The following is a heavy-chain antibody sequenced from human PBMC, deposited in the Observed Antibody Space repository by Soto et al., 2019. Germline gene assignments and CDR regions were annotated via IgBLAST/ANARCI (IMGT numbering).Heavy chain of an antibody. J-gene: IGHJ3*02. Sequence: QVQLQESGPGLVKPSGTLSLTCAVSSGSISSSNWWSWVRQPPGKGLEWIGEIYHSGSTNYNPSLKSRVTISVDKSKNQFSLKLSSVTAADTAVYYCARSPDIAAAGTGDAFDIWGQGTMVTVSS. V-gene: IGHV4-4*02. CDR2: IYHSGST. CDR3: ARSPDIAAAGTGDAFDI. D-gene: IGHD6-13*01. CDR1: SGSISSSNW.